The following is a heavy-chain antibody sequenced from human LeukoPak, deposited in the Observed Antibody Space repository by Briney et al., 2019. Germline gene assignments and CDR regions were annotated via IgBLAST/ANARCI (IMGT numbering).Heavy chain of an antibody. V-gene: IGHV1-18*01. CDR2: ISAYNGNT. D-gene: IGHD5-18*01. CDR1: GYTFTSFG. CDR3: VRDLGVDTSMIFFDY. Sequence: GASVKVSCKASGYTFTSFGISWVQQAPGQGLEWLGWISAYNGNTKSAQKFQGRVTMTTDTSTNTAYMELRSLRSDDTAVFYCVRDLGVDTSMIFFDYWGQGTLVTVSS. J-gene: IGHJ4*02.